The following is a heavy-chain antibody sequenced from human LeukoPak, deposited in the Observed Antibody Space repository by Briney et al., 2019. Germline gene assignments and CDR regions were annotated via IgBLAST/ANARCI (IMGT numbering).Heavy chain of an antibody. Sequence: GGSLRLSCAASGFIFEHYTMNWVRQAPGKSPEWVSLITWDGVSTNYADSVKGRFTISRDNSKNTLYLQMNSLRAEDTAVYYCAKPKGIWYSSSWYSDYWGQGTLVTVSS. V-gene: IGHV3-23*01. CDR1: GFIFEHYT. D-gene: IGHD6-13*01. CDR2: ITWDGVST. CDR3: AKPKGIWYSSSWYSDY. J-gene: IGHJ4*02.